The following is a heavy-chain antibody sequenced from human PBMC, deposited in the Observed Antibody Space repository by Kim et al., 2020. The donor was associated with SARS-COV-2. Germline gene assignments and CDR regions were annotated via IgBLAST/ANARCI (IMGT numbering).Heavy chain of an antibody. Sequence: GGSLRLSCAASGFTFSSYAMSWVRQTPGKGLKWVSAISGSGTGTFYADSVKGRFTISRDTSKNTVFLQMNSLGVEDTAVYFCVKGGDASCYSWGDNWGQGTLVTVSS. J-gene: IGHJ4*02. CDR2: ISGSGTGT. CDR1: GFTFSSYA. V-gene: IGHV3-23*01. CDR3: VKGGDASCYSWGDN. D-gene: IGHD2-15*01.